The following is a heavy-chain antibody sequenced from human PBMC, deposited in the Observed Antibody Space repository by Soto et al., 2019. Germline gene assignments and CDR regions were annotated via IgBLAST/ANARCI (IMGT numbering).Heavy chain of an antibody. CDR3: AREVVLTEWYFAN. Sequence: QVQLMESGGGVVQPGGSLRLSSATSGFTFSSYSMHWLRQAPGKGLEWVAVTSSDGGTKFYADSVKCRFTVSRDNSKNTLYLQMSSLRPEDTAVYYCAREVVLTEWYFANCGQGILVTVSA. J-gene: IGHJ4*02. V-gene: IGHV3-30-3*01. CDR2: TSSDGGTK. CDR1: GFTFSSYS. D-gene: IGHD2-21*01.